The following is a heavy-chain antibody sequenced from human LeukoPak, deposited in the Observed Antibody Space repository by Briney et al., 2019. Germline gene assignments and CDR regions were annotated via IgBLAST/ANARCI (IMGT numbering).Heavy chain of an antibody. D-gene: IGHD2-2*01. CDR3: AKKYCSSTSCYARYFDY. J-gene: IGHJ4*02. Sequence: PGGSLRLSCAASGFTFSSYAMSWVRQAPGKGLEWVSAISGSGGSTYYADSVKGRFTISRDNSKNTLYLQMNSLRAEDTAVYYCAKKYCSSTSCYARYFDYWGQGTLVTVSS. V-gene: IGHV3-23*01. CDR2: ISGSGGST. CDR1: GFTFSSYA.